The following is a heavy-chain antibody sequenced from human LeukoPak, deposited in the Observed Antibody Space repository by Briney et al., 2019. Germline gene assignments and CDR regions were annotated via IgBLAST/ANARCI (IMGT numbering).Heavy chain of an antibody. CDR3: ARVPMTTVTTRDYYYMDV. Sequence: SETLSLTCTVSGGSISSGSYYWSWIRQPAGKKLEWIGRIYTSGDTNFNPSLKSRVTISVDTSKNQFSLRLTFVTAADTAVYYCARVPMTTVTTRDYYYMDVWGKGTTVTIYS. J-gene: IGHJ6*03. CDR1: GGSISSGSYY. CDR2: IYTSGDT. D-gene: IGHD4-17*01. V-gene: IGHV4-61*02.